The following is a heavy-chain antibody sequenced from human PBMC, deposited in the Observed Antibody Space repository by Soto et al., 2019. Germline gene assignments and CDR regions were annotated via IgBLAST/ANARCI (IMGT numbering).Heavy chain of an antibody. CDR1: GISLSTSGVA. D-gene: IGHD4-17*01. CDR3: ARALDYGGRWYFDL. Sequence: QITLKESGPTLVKPTQTLTVTCTFSGISLSTSGVAVGWIRQPPGKALEWLALIYWDDDKSYSPSLKSRVTITRDTSKNQVVLTMTNMDPVDTATYYCARALDYGGRWYFDLWGRGTLVTVSS. J-gene: IGHJ2*01. V-gene: IGHV2-5*02. CDR2: IYWDDDK.